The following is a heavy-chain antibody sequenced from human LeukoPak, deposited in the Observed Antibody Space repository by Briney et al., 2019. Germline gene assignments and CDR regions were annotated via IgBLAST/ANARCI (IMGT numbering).Heavy chain of an antibody. J-gene: IGHJ3*02. V-gene: IGHV4-31*03. CDR2: IYYSGST. D-gene: IGHD2-21*02. CDR3: ARDQAYCGGDCYHREYAFDI. Sequence: TSQTLSLTCTVSGGSISSGGYYWSWIRQHPGKGLEWIGYIYYSGSTYYNPSLKSRVTISVDTSKNQFSLKLSSVTAADTAVYYCARDQAYCGGDCYHREYAFDIWGQGTMVTVSS. CDR1: GGSISSGGYY.